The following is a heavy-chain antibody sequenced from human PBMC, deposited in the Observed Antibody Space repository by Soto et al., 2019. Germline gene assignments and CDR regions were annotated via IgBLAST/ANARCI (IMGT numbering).Heavy chain of an antibody. J-gene: IGHJ4*02. CDR2: IWYDGSNK. V-gene: IGHV3-33*01. CDR3: AREPYLSGYLDY. CDR1: GFTFSSYG. Sequence: GGSLRLSCAASGFTFSSYGMHWVRQAPGKGLEWVAVIWYDGSNKYYADSVKGRFTISRDNSKNTLYLQMNSLRAEDTAVYYCAREPYLSGYLDYWGQGTLVTVSS. D-gene: IGHD3-22*01.